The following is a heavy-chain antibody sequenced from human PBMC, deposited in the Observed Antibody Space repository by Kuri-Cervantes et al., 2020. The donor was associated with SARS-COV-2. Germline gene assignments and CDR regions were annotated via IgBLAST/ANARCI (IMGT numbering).Heavy chain of an antibody. CDR3: ARDSRYCSSTSCYYYYGMDV. Sequence: SETLSLTCTVSGVSINSYYRSWIRQPPGKGLEWIGYIYYSGSTNYNPSLKSRVTISVDTSKNQFSLKLSSVTAADTVVYYCARDSRYCSSTSCYYYYGMDVWGQGTTVTVSS. CDR2: IYYSGST. D-gene: IGHD2-2*01. CDR1: GVSINSYY. J-gene: IGHJ6*02. V-gene: IGHV4-59*01.